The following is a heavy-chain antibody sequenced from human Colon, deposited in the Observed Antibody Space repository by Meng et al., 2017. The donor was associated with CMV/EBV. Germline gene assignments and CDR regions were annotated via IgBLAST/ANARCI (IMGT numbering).Heavy chain of an antibody. CDR1: GFTFSNYA. CDR2: INSGGGT. J-gene: IGHJ4*02. V-gene: IGHV3-23*01. CDR3: AKDHRYY. Sequence: GGSLRLSCAASGFTFSNYAMIWVRQAPGKGLDHVSSINSGGGTHYADSVRGRFTISRDNSENTLYLQMNSLRAGDTAIYYCAKDHRYYWGQGTLVTVSS.